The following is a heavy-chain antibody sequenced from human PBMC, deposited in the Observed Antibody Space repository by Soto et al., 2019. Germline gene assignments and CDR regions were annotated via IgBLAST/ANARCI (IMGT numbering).Heavy chain of an antibody. D-gene: IGHD3-9*01. CDR3: AHKGPEDWPLDY. J-gene: IGHJ4*02. V-gene: IGHV2-5*02. CDR1: GFSLSTSGVG. Sequence: QITLKESGPTLVRPTQTLTLTCAFSGFSLSTSGVGVGWIRQPPGTALEWLAVIYWDDSKHYSPSLRSRLTITKDTSKTQVVLTMTNMDPMDTGTYYCAHKGPEDWPLDYWGQGTLVTVSS. CDR2: IYWDDSK.